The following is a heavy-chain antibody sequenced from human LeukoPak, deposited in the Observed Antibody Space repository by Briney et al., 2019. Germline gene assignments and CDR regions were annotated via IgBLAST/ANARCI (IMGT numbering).Heavy chain of an antibody. CDR2: IIPIFGTA. CDR1: GGTFSSYA. J-gene: IGHJ6*03. Sequence: ASVKVSCKASGGTFSSYAISWVRQAPGQGLVWMGGIIPIFGTANYAQKFQGRVTITTDESTSTAYMELSSLRSEDTAVYYCTRGASSSAFYYYYYMDVWGKGTTVTVSS. CDR3: TRGASSSAFYYYYYMDV. V-gene: IGHV1-69*05. D-gene: IGHD6-6*01.